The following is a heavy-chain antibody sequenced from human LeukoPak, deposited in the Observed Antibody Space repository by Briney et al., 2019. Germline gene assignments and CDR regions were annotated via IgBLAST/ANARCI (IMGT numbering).Heavy chain of an antibody. V-gene: IGHV3-30-3*01. CDR3: ARDRRYCSGGSCYFDYFFDY. J-gene: IGHJ4*02. Sequence: GESLLLSCAASGFTFNSYAVHWVRQAPAKGLEWVAVISYDESISFYAASVKGRFTISRDNSKNTLYLQMNSLRAEDTALYFCARDRRYCSGGSCYFDYFFDYWGQGTLVTVSS. CDR2: ISYDESIS. CDR1: GFTFNSYA. D-gene: IGHD2-15*01.